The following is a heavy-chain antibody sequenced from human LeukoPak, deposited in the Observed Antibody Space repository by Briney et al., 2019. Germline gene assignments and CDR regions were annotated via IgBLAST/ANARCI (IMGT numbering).Heavy chain of an antibody. CDR1: GFTFSSYG. V-gene: IGHV3-23*01. CDR2: ISGSGDST. Sequence: PGGSLRLSCAASGFTFSSYGMTWVRQAPGKGLEWVSHISGSGDSTYYADSVKGRFTISRDNSKNTLYLQMNSLRAEDTAVYYCANLRESFWIPEFDYWGQGTLVTVSS. J-gene: IGHJ4*02. D-gene: IGHD1-1*01. CDR3: ANLRESFWIPEFDY.